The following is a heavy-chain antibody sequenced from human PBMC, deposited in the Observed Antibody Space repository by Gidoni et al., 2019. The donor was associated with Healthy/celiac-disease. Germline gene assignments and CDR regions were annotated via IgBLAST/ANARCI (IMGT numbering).Heavy chain of an antibody. D-gene: IGHD3-9*01. CDR1: GGSFSGYY. CDR2: INHSGST. CDR3: ARGGLRYFDWLFPGSYYFDY. V-gene: IGHV4-34*01. J-gene: IGHJ4*02. Sequence: QVQLQQWGAGLLKPSETLSLTCAVYGGSFSGYYWSWIRQPPGKGLEWFGEINHSGSTNYNPSLKSRVTISVDTSKNQFSLKLSSVTAADTAVYYCARGGLRYFDWLFPGSYYFDYWGQGTLVTVSS.